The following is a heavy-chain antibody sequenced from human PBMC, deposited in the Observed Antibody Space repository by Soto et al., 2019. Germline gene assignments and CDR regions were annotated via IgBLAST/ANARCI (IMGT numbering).Heavy chain of an antibody. CDR3: ARDPPMVWGVIKASDAFDI. D-gene: IGHD3-10*01. J-gene: IGHJ3*02. Sequence: PGGSLRLSCAASGFTFSSYRMNWVRQAPGKGLEWVSYISSSSSTIYYADSVKGRFTISRDNAKNSLYLQMNSLRAEDTAVYYCARDPPMVWGVIKASDAFDIWGQGTMVTVSS. CDR1: GFTFSSYR. CDR2: ISSSSSTI. V-gene: IGHV3-48*01.